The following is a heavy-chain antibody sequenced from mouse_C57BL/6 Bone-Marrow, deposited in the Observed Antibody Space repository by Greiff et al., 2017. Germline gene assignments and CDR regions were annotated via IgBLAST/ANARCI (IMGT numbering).Heavy chain of an antibody. CDR3: ARGYYGSSPHYYAMDY. J-gene: IGHJ4*01. V-gene: IGHV1-19*01. CDR2: INPYNGGT. CDR1: GYTFTDYY. Sequence: VQLKESGPVLVKPGASVKMSCKASGYTFTDYYMNWVKQSHGKSLEWIGVINPYNGGTSYNQKFKGKATLTVDKSSSTADMERNDLKSEDSAVYYCARGYYGSSPHYYAMDYWGQGTSVTVSS. D-gene: IGHD1-1*01.